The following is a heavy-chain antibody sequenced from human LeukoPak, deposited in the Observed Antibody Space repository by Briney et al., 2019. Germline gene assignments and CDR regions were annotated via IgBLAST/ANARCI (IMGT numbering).Heavy chain of an antibody. D-gene: IGHD1-1*01. CDR3: ARDLSSGGWTLEFDY. V-gene: IGHV1-18*01. CDR1: VYTFITYG. J-gene: IGHJ4*02. CDR2: ISGHSGNT. Sequence: ASVTVSCMTSVYTFITYGVTWVRPAPGQGFQRMGWISGHSGNTKYAENFQGRISLTTDTSATTAYMELRSLTSDDTAVYYCARDLSSGGWTLEFDYWGQGSLVTVAS.